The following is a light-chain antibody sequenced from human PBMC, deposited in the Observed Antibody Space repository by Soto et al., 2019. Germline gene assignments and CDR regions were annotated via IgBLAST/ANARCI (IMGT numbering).Light chain of an antibody. CDR1: NIGDKR. J-gene: IGLJ1*01. Sequence: YELTQPPSVSVAPEKTTTITCGGNNIGDKRVHWYRQKSGQAPVLLISYDSDRPSGIPERFSGSNSGNTATLTISRVEAGDEADYYCQVWDIMTDNYVFGGGTKLTVL. CDR3: QVWDIMTDNYV. CDR2: YDS. V-gene: IGLV3-21*04.